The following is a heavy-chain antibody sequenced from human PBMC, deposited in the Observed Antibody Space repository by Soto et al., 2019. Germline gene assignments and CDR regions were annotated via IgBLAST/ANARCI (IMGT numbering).Heavy chain of an antibody. CDR3: ARAPGGVAGYNWFDP. V-gene: IGHV1-18*01. CDR1: GYTFTSYG. J-gene: IGHJ5*02. CDR2: ISAYNGNT. D-gene: IGHD6-19*01. Sequence: AAVKVSCKASGYTFTSYGISWVRQAPGQGLEWMGWISAYNGNTNYAQKLQGRVTMTTDTSTSTAYMELRSLRSDDTAVYYCARAPGGVAGYNWFDPWGQGTLVTVSS.